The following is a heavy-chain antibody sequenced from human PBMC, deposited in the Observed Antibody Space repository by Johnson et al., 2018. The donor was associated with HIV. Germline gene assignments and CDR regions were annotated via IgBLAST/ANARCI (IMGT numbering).Heavy chain of an antibody. CDR1: GFTFSSYG. D-gene: IGHD1-7*01. Sequence: VQLVESGGGVVQPGGSLRLSCAASGFTFSSYGMHWVRQAPGKGLEWVAFIRYDGSNKYYADSVQGRFTISRDNSKNTLYLQMNSLGAEDTAVYFCAKDLTYGGNYLIGHDAFDIWGQGTMVTVSS. J-gene: IGHJ3*02. CDR2: IRYDGSNK. CDR3: AKDLTYGGNYLIGHDAFDI. V-gene: IGHV3-30*02.